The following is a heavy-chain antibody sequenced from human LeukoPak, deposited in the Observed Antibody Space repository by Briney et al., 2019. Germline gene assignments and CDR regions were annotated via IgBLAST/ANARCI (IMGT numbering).Heavy chain of an antibody. D-gene: IGHD1-26*01. V-gene: IGHV3-53*01. Sequence: GGSLRLSCAASGFTVSSNYMSWVRQAPGKGLEWVSAIYSGGSTYYADSVKGRFTISRDNSKNTLYLQMNSLRAEDTAVYYCARQVGATTIFDYWGQGTLVTVTS. CDR2: IYSGGST. CDR3: ARQVGATTIFDY. CDR1: GFTVSSNY. J-gene: IGHJ4*02.